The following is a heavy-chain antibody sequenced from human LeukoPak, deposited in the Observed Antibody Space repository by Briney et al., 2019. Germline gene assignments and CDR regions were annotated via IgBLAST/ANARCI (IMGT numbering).Heavy chain of an antibody. Sequence: SVKVSCKASGGTFNSYAISWVRQAPGQGLEWMGRIIPILGIANYAQKFQGRVTITADKSTSTAYMELSSLRSEDTAVYYCARDRKVGSYYYGMDVWGQGTTVTVSS. J-gene: IGHJ6*02. V-gene: IGHV1-69*04. CDR1: GGTFNSYA. CDR2: IIPILGIA. CDR3: ARDRKVGSYYYGMDV. D-gene: IGHD2-15*01.